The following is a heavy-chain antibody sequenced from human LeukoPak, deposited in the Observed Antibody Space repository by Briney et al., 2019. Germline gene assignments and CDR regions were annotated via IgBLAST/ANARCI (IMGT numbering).Heavy chain of an antibody. CDR3: AREWIQLWLDY. J-gene: IGHJ4*02. CDR1: EFTVSSNY. V-gene: IGHV3-66*01. Sequence: PGGSLRLSCAASEFTVSSNYMSWVRQAPGKGLEWVSVIYSDGRTYYADSVKGRFTISRDNSKNTLYLQMNSLRAEDTAVYYCAREWIQLWLDYWGQGTLVTVSS. D-gene: IGHD5-18*01. CDR2: IYSDGRT.